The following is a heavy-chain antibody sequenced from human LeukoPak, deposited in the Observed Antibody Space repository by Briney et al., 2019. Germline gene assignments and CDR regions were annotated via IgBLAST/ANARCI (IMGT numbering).Heavy chain of an antibody. J-gene: IGHJ4*02. V-gene: IGHV3-23*01. CDR2: ISGSGGTT. D-gene: IGHD1-26*01. CDR3: ARERGATPDY. CDR1: GFTFNNYA. Sequence: PGGSLRLSCAASGFTFNNYAMNWVRQAPGKGLEWVSVISGSGGTTYYADSVKGRFTISRDNAKNSLYLQMNSLRAEDTAVYYCARERGATPDYWGQGTLVTVSS.